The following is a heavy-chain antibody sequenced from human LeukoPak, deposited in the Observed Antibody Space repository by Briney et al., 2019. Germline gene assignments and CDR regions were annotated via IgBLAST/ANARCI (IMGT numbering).Heavy chain of an antibody. V-gene: IGHV4-34*01. Sequence: SETLSLTCAVYGGSFSGYYWSWIRQPPGKGLEWIGEINHSGSTNYNPSLKSRVTISVDTSKNQFSLKLSSVTAADTAVYYCARVNAASSAGAFDIWGQGTMVTVSS. CDR1: GGSFSGYY. J-gene: IGHJ3*02. CDR3: ARVNAASSAGAFDI. CDR2: INHSGST. D-gene: IGHD2-2*01.